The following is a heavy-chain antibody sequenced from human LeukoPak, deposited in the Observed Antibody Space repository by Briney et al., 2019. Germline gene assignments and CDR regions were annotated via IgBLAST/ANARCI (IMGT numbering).Heavy chain of an antibody. CDR2: IIPIFGTA. CDR3: ARVGTKKIVATILD. D-gene: IGHD5-12*01. CDR1: GGTFSSYA. J-gene: IGHJ4*02. V-gene: IGHV1-69*13. Sequence: ASVKVSCKASGGTFSSYAISWVRQAPGQGLEWMGGIIPIFGTANYAQKFQGRVTITADESTSTAYMELSSLRSEDTAVYYCARVGTKKIVATILDWGQGTLVTVSS.